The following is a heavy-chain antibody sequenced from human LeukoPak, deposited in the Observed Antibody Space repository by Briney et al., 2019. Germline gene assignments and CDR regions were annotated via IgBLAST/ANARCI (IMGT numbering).Heavy chain of an antibody. D-gene: IGHD3-10*01. CDR1: GFTVSSNY. J-gene: IGHJ4*02. Sequence: PGGSLRLSCAASGFTVSSNYMSWVRQAPGKGLEWVSVIYSGGSTYYADSVKGRFTISRDNSKNTLYLQMNSLRVEDTAVYHYSRALSNTVRGVGDYWGQGTLVTVSS. V-gene: IGHV3-66*01. CDR3: SRALSNTVRGVGDY. CDR2: IYSGGST.